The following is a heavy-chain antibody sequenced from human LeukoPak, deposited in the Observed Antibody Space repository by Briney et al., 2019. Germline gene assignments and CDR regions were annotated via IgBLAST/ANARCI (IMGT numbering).Heavy chain of an antibody. V-gene: IGHV3-21*01. CDR2: ISSSSSYI. CDR3: ARDVVAAAHFDY. D-gene: IGHD6-13*01. Sequence: PGGSLRLSCAASGFTFSSYSMNWVRQAPGKGLEWVSSISSSSSYIYYADSVKGRFTISRDNAKNSLYLQMNSLRAEDTAVHYCARDVVAAAHFDYWGQGTLVTVSS. J-gene: IGHJ4*02. CDR1: GFTFSSYS.